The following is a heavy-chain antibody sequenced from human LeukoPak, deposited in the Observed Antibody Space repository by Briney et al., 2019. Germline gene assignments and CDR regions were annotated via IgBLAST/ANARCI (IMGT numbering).Heavy chain of an antibody. Sequence: GGSLRLSCAASGFTVSSNYMSWVRQAPGKGLEWVSVIYSGGSTYYADSVKGRFTISRDNSKNTLYLQMNSLRAEDTAVYYCAKDRMVRGVKGGDYWGQGTLVTVSS. V-gene: IGHV3-53*01. CDR3: AKDRMVRGVKGGDY. J-gene: IGHJ4*02. D-gene: IGHD3-10*01. CDR2: IYSGGST. CDR1: GFTVSSNY.